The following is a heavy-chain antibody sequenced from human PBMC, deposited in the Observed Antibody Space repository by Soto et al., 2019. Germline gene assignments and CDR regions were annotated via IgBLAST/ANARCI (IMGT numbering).Heavy chain of an antibody. CDR3: ARRGIEAAGKLLEA. J-gene: IGHJ5*02. CDR2: MNPNSGNT. Sequence: ASVRVSFTGAGATLRRSDINSVRQENGKGLEWMGWMNPNSGNTGYAQKFQGRVTMTRNTSISTAYMELSSLRSEDTAGDDGARRGIEAAGKLLEAWGPGTRLTVS. D-gene: IGHD6-13*01. V-gene: IGHV1-8*01. CDR1: GATLRRSD.